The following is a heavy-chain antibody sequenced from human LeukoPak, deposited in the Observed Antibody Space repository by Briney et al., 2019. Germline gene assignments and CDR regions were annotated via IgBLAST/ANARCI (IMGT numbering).Heavy chain of an antibody. CDR2: INPNSGGT. J-gene: IGHJ4*02. V-gene: IGHV1-2*02. CDR1: GYTFTGYY. CDR3: ARDHLQSGYSYGYGFDY. D-gene: IGHD5-18*01. Sequence: GASVKVSCKASGYTFTGYYMHWVRQAPGQGLEWMGWINPNSGGTNYAQKFQGRVTMTRDTSISTAYMELSRLGSDDTAVYYCARDHLQSGYSYGYGFDYWGQGTLVTVSS.